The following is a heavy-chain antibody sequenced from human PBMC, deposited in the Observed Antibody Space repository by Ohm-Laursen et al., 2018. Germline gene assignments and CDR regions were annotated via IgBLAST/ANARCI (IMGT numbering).Heavy chain of an antibody. CDR3: ATTSYYYDSSAPGDY. D-gene: IGHD3-22*01. J-gene: IGHJ4*02. V-gene: IGHV3-23*01. Sequence: SLRLSCAASGFTFSSYAMSWVRQAPGKGLEWVSAISGSGGSTYYADSVKGRFTISRDNSKNTLYLQMNSLRAEDTAVYYCATTSYYYDSSAPGDYWGQGTLVTVSS. CDR2: ISGSGGST. CDR1: GFTFSSYA.